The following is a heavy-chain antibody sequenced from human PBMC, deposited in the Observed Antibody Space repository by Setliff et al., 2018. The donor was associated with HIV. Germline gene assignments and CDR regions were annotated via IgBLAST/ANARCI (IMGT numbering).Heavy chain of an antibody. CDR3: ARQPVAGAGYYYYLDV. J-gene: IGHJ6*03. Sequence: LSLTCAVSGYSISTGYYCGWVRQPPGKGLEWIGGIYHRGSTYYNPSLKSRVTISVDTSKNQFSLKLSSVTAADTAVYYCARQPVAGAGYYYYLDVWGKGTTVTVSS. V-gene: IGHV4-38-2*01. CDR1: GYSISTGYY. CDR2: IYHRGST. D-gene: IGHD3-9*01.